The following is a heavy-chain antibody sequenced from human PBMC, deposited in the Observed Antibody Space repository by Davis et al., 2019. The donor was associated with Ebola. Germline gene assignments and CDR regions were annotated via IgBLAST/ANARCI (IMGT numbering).Heavy chain of an antibody. Sequence: SVKVSCKASGGTFSSYAISWVRQAPGQALEWMGWITPFNGNTNYAQKFQDRVTITRDRSMSTAYMELSSLRSEDTAMYYCASSLVVVAATRHYYYGMDVWGQGTTVTVSS. CDR1: GGTFSSYA. D-gene: IGHD2-15*01. CDR2: ITPFNGNT. CDR3: ASSLVVVAATRHYYYGMDV. V-gene: IGHV1-45*02. J-gene: IGHJ6*02.